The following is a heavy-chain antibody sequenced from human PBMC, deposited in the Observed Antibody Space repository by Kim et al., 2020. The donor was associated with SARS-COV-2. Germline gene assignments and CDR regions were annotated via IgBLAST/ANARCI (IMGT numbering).Heavy chain of an antibody. J-gene: IGHJ6*02. CDR1: GYTFTRHA. CDR3: ASGAQWIQLWFDYYGMDV. V-gene: IGHV7-4-1*02. D-gene: IGHD5-18*01. Sequence: ASEKVSCKASGYTFTRHAMKWVRQAPEQGLEWMGWIYTNTAKPTYAQGFTGRFFFSLDTSVSPPYLQISSLQSEDTAVYYCASGAQWIQLWFDYYGMDVWGQGATVTVSS. CDR2: IYTNTAKP.